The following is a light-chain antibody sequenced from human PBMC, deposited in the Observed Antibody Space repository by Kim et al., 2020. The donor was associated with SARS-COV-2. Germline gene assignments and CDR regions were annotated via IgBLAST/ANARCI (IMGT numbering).Light chain of an antibody. V-gene: IGKV3-11*01. CDR1: QSIAFH. Sequence: EIVLTQSPGTLSLSPGERATLSCGASQSIAFHLAWYQQKPGQAPRLLIFDASNRATGIPARFSGRGSGTDFTLTISSLEPEDFGVYYCQQRSNWPFTFGQGTRLEIK. J-gene: IGKJ5*01. CDR2: DAS. CDR3: QQRSNWPFT.